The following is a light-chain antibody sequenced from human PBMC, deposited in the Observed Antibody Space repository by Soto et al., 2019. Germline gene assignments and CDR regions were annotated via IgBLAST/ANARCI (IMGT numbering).Light chain of an antibody. CDR1: QSISSW. CDR3: QQYNSFSWT. V-gene: IGKV1-5*01. Sequence: DIHITQSPSTLSASVGDRVTITCRASQSISSWLAWYQQKPGKAPKLLIHDASSLESGVPSRFSGSGSGAEFTLTISSLQPDDFATYYCQQYNSFSWTFGQGTKVDIK. J-gene: IGKJ1*01. CDR2: DAS.